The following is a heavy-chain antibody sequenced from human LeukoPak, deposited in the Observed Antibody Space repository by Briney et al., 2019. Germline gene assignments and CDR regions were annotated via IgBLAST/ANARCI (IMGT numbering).Heavy chain of an antibody. J-gene: IGHJ4*02. CDR2: INHSGST. CDR3: ARRKRPPYSSSSGPYFDY. Sequence: SETLSLTCAVYGGSFSGYYWSWIRQPPGKGLEWIGEINHSGSTNYNPSLKSRVTISVDTSKNQFSLKLSSVTAEDTAVYYCARRKRPPYSSSSGPYFDYWGQGTLVTVSS. CDR1: GGSFSGYY. D-gene: IGHD6-13*01. V-gene: IGHV4-34*01.